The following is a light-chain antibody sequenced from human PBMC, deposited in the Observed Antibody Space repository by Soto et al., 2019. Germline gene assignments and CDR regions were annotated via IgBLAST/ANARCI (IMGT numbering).Light chain of an antibody. CDR1: NSDVGGYNY. V-gene: IGLV2-14*01. Sequence: QSVLTQPRSVSGSPGQSVTISCTGTNSDVGGYNYVSWYQQYPGKAPKLMIYEVSNRPSGVSNRFSGSKSGNTASLTISGLQAEDEADYYCSSYTSSSTLVFGGGTQLTVL. J-gene: IGLJ2*01. CDR3: SSYTSSSTLV. CDR2: EVS.